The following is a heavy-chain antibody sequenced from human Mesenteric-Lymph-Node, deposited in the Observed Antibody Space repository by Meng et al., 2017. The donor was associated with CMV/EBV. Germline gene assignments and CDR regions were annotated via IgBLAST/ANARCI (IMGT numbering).Heavy chain of an antibody. Sequence: GGSLRLSCAASEFTFSSYEMNWVRQAPGKGLEWVSYIISSGSTIYYADSVKGRFTISRDNAKNSLSLQMNSLRAEDTAVYYCARAAGYCSSTSCYNTLDYWGQGTLVTVSS. V-gene: IGHV3-48*03. J-gene: IGHJ4*02. CDR2: IISSGSTI. CDR1: EFTFSSYE. D-gene: IGHD2-2*02. CDR3: ARAAGYCSSTSCYNTLDY.